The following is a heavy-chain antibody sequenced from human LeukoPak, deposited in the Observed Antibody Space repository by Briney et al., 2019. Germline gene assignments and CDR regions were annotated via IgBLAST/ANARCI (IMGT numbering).Heavy chain of an antibody. Sequence: SGGSLRLSCAASGFTFSPYSMNWVRQAPGKGLEWVSYITGSSSTIYYADSVKGRFTISRDNAKNSLYLQMSSLRDEDTAVYYCARLAVGSYYYNYGMDVWGQGTTVTVSS. J-gene: IGHJ6*02. CDR2: ITGSSSTI. CDR3: ARLAVGSYYYNYGMDV. D-gene: IGHD2-15*01. V-gene: IGHV3-48*02. CDR1: GFTFSPYS.